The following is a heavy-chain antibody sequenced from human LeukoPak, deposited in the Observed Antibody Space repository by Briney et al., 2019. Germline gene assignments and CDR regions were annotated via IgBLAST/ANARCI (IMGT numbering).Heavy chain of an antibody. CDR2: ISSSSSYI. Sequence: PGGSLRLSCAASGFTFSSYSVNWVRQAPGRGLEWVSSISSSSSYIYYADSVKGRFTISRDNSKNTLYLQLNSLRAEDTAIYYCAKDLTYYYDSTGYYFDYWGQGTLVTVSS. D-gene: IGHD3-22*01. J-gene: IGHJ4*02. CDR1: GFTFSSYS. V-gene: IGHV3-21*04. CDR3: AKDLTYYYDSTGYYFDY.